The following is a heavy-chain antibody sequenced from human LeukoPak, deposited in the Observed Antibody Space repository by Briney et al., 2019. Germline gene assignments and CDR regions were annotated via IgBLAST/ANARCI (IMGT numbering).Heavy chain of an antibody. V-gene: IGHV3-74*01. CDR1: GFTLSSYW. D-gene: IGHD6-13*01. CDR2: INSDGSST. J-gene: IGHJ4*02. Sequence: GGSLRLSCAASGFTLSSYWMHWVRQAPGKGLGWVSRINSDGSSTTYADSVKGRFTISRDNARNTLYLQMNSLRAEDTGVYYCARIASHSSSWYDGGYWGQGTLVTVSS. CDR3: ARIASHSSSWYDGGY.